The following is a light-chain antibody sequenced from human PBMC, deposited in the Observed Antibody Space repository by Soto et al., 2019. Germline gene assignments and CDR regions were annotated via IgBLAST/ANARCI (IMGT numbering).Light chain of an antibody. J-gene: IGKJ3*01. CDR2: AAS. Sequence: DIQMTQSPSSLSASVGDRVTITCRASQSISSYLNWYQQKPGKAPKLLIYAASSLQIGVPSRFSGSGSGTDFTLTISSLQPEDFATYFCQQSDSTPLPFGPGTKVDIK. V-gene: IGKV1-39*01. CDR3: QQSDSTPLP. CDR1: QSISSY.